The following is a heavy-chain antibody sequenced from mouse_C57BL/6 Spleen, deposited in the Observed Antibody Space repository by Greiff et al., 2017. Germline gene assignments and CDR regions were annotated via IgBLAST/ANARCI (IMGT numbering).Heavy chain of an antibody. V-gene: IGHV1-59*01. CDR1: GYTFTSYW. J-gene: IGHJ2*01. CDR3: ARTTVLDY. D-gene: IGHD1-1*01. CDR2: IDPSDSYT. Sequence: QVQLKQSGAELVRPGTSVKLSCKASGYTFTSYWMHWVKQRPGQGLEWIGVIDPSDSYTNYNQKFKGKATLTVDTSSSTAYMQLSSLTSEDSAVYYCARTTVLDYWGQGTTLTVSS.